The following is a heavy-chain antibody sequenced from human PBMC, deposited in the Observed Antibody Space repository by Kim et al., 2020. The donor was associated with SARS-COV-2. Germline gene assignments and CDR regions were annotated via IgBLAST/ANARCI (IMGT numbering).Heavy chain of an antibody. Sequence: GGSLRLSCVASGFSTGRHWMHWVRQAPGKGLVWVAHIPNDASWRTYADFVKGRFTISRDDAKNTLYLQMNNLRPEDTAVYYCTRDSAPNVWGQGTMVTVSS. CDR3: TRDSAPNV. CDR2: IPNDASWR. J-gene: IGHJ6*02. V-gene: IGHV3-74*03. CDR1: GFSTGRHW.